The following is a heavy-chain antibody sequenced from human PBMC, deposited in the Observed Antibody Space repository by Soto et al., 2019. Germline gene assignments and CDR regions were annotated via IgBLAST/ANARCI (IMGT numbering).Heavy chain of an antibody. J-gene: IGHJ4*02. V-gene: IGHV3-15*01. CDR1: GFTFSDAW. D-gene: IGHD1-7*01. CDR2: IKNKRSDEAT. CDR3: STVGLNYGSFDY. Sequence: GGSLRLSCTASGFTFSDAWMTWLRQTPGRGLEWVGRIKNKRSDEATDYAAAVKGRFIISRDDSKNTLYLQMHSLTTEDTAVYYCSTVGLNYGSFDYWGQGTLVTVSS.